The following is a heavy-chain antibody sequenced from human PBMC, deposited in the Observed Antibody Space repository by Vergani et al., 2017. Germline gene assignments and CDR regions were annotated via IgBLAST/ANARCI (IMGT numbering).Heavy chain of an antibody. D-gene: IGHD6-19*01. CDR3: AKDHSRWSSGWSNGDY. Sequence: QLVESGGGWVQPGGSLRLSCVVSGFDFSSYIMNWVRQAPGKGLEWVSFVSTGTKSQSYAESVKGRFTISRDNSKNTLYLQMNSLRAEDTAVYYCAKDHSRWSSGWSNGDYWGQGTLVTVSS. CDR1: GFDFSSYI. J-gene: IGHJ4*02. CDR2: VSTGTKSQ. V-gene: IGHV3-30*01.